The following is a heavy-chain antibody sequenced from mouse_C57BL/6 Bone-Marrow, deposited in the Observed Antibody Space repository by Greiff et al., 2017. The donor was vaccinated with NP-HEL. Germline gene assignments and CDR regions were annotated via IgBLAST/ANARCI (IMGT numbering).Heavy chain of an antibody. Sequence: DVKLVESGGGLVKPGGSLKLSCAASGFTFSSYPLSWVRQTPEKRLEWVATISGGGGNTYYPDSVKGRFTISRDNAKNTLYLQMSSLRSEDTALYYCARDLAWFAYWGQGTLVTVSA. CDR3: ARDLAWFAY. V-gene: IGHV5-9*01. CDR2: ISGGGGNT. CDR1: GFTFSSYP. J-gene: IGHJ3*01.